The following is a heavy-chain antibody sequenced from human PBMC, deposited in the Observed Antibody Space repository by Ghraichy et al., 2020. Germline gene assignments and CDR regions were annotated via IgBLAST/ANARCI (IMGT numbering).Heavy chain of an antibody. CDR2: FSSSGTTI. Sequence: GGSLRLSCAASEFSISDYYMSWIRQAPGKGLEWISYFSSSGTTIYYADSVKGRFTISRDSAKNSLYLQMNSLRGEDTAVYYCARDLKVAVDGFDVLGKGTRGTVSS. CDR1: EFSISDYY. CDR3: ARDLKVAVDGFDV. D-gene: IGHD6-19*01. J-gene: IGHJ6*04. V-gene: IGHV3-11*01.